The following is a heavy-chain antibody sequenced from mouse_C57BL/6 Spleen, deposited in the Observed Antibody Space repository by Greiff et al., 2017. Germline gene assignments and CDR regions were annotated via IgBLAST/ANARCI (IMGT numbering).Heavy chain of an antibody. V-gene: IGHV1-80*01. D-gene: IGHD2-2*01. CDR2: IYPGDGDT. J-gene: IGHJ4*01. CDR1: GYAFSSYW. CDR3: ARKGGLRGYAMDY. Sequence: VQLQESGAALVKPGASVKISCKASGYAFSSYWMNWVKQRPGQGLEWIGQIYPGDGDTNYNGKFKGKATLTADKSSSTAYMQLSSLTSEDSAVYFCARKGGLRGYAMDYWGQGTSVTVSS.